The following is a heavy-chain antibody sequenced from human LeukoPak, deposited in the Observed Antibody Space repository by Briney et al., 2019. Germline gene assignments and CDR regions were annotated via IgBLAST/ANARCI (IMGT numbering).Heavy chain of an antibody. J-gene: IGHJ3*02. CDR2: IIPIFGTA. CDR3: ARVKSRGYSSSWYADAFDI. Sequence: SVKVSCKASGGTFSSYAISWVRQAPGQGLEWMGGIIPIFGTANYAQKFQGRVTITADESTSTAYMELSSLRSEDTAVYYCARVKSRGYSSSWYADAFDIWGQGTMVTVSS. V-gene: IGHV1-69*13. D-gene: IGHD6-13*01. CDR1: GGTFSSYA.